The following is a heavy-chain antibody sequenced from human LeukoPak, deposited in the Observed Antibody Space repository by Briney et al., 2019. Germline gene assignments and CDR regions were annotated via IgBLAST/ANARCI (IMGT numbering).Heavy chain of an antibody. D-gene: IGHD3-22*01. J-gene: IGHJ4*02. V-gene: IGHV4-31*03. CDR3: ARAYDSSGYYLDY. CDR2: IYYSGST. Sequence: SETLSLTCTVSGGSISSTSYYWGWIRQHPGKGLEWIGYIYYSGSTSYNPSLKSRVTISVDTSKNQFSLKLSSVTAADTAVYYCARAYDSSGYYLDYWGQGTLVTVTS. CDR1: GGSISSTSYY.